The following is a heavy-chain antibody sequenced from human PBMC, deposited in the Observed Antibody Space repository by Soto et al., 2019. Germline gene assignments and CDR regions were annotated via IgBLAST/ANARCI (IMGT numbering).Heavy chain of an antibody. CDR3: AREDSIIIPAVSDF. Sequence: GGSLRLSCTVSGFAFNNYGINWVRQAPGKGLEWVSSISKSDYTYYSDSVKGRFTISRDNAKNSVSLQMNTLRVEDTAVYYCAREDSIIIPAVSDFWGQGTLVTVST. V-gene: IGHV3-21*01. J-gene: IGHJ4*02. CDR1: GFAFNNYG. CDR2: ISKSDYT. D-gene: IGHD2-2*01.